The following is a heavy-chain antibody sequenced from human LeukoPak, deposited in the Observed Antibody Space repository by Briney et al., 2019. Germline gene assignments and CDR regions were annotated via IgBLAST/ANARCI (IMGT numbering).Heavy chain of an antibody. Sequence: GASVKVSCKVSGYSFTSNYIHWVRQAPGQGLEWMGMIYPRDGSTSCAQRSQDRVTVTRDTSTSTVHMELSGLRSEDTAVYYCARDQEGFDYWGQGTLVTVSS. CDR2: IYPRDGST. V-gene: IGHV1-46*01. CDR3: ARDQEGFDY. CDR1: GYSFTSNY. J-gene: IGHJ4*02.